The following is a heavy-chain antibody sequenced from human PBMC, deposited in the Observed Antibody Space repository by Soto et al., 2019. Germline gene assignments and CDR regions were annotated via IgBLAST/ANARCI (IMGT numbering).Heavy chain of an antibody. V-gene: IGHV1-3*05. Sequence: QVQLVQSGAEEKKPGASVKVSCKASGYTFTSYAMHWVRQAPGQGLEWMGWINAGNGNTKYSQKFQGRVTITRHTSASTAYMELSSLRSEDTAGEDGARSIVVVTALDYWGQGTLVTVSS. CDR1: GYTFTSYA. J-gene: IGHJ4*02. D-gene: IGHD2-21*02. CDR2: INAGNGNT. CDR3: ARSIVVVTALDY.